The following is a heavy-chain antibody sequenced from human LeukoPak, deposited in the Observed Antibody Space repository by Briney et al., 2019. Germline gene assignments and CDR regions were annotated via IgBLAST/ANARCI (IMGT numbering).Heavy chain of an antibody. CDR1: GFTFSSYS. D-gene: IGHD3-3*01. CDR3: ARDKPTYYDFWSGYYTDYYYGMDV. Sequence: GGSLTLSCAAYGFTFSSYSMNWVRQAPGKGLEWVSSINSSSSYIYYADSVKGRFTISRDNAKNSLYLQMNSLRAEDTAVYYCARDKPTYYDFWSGYYTDYYYGMDVWGQGTTVTVS. J-gene: IGHJ6*02. V-gene: IGHV3-21*04. CDR2: INSSSSYI.